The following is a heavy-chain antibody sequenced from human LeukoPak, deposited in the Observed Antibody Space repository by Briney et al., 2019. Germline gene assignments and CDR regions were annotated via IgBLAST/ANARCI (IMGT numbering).Heavy chain of an antibody. Sequence: PSETLSLTCAVYGGSFSGYYWSWIRQPPGKGLEWIGEINHSGSTNYNPSLKSRVTISVDTSKNQFSLKLSSVTAADTAVYYCAKGSVNMLIVVVVAATFSLDYWGQGTLVTVSS. J-gene: IGHJ4*02. V-gene: IGHV4-34*01. CDR2: INHSGST. D-gene: IGHD2-15*01. CDR3: AKGSVNMLIVVVVAATFSLDY. CDR1: GGSFSGYY.